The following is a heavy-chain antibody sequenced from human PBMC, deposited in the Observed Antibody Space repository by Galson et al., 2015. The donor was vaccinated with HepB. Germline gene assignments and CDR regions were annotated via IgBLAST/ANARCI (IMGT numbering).Heavy chain of an antibody. CDR1: RFTFSSYA. Sequence: SLRLSCAASRFTFSSYAISWVRQAPGKGLEWVSTISGGGDGTYYADSVKGRFTVSRDNAKNTLSLQMNSLRDEDTAVYYCAKSLGTGAARGLDVWGQGTTVTVSS. V-gene: IGHV3-23*01. CDR3: AKSLGTGAARGLDV. CDR2: ISGGGDGT. D-gene: IGHD2-8*02. J-gene: IGHJ6*02.